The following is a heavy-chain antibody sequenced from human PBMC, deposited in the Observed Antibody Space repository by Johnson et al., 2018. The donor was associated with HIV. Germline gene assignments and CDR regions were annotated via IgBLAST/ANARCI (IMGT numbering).Heavy chain of an antibody. CDR1: GFTFDAYG. J-gene: IGHJ3*02. CDR2: IRWNSGSI. CDR3: AKEIRGSLGAFDI. D-gene: IGHD1-26*01. V-gene: IGHV3-20*04. Sequence: VQLVESGGSVVRPGGSLRLSCAASGFTFDAYGMSWVRQAPGKGLEWVSGIRWNSGSIGYADSVKGRFTISRDNAKNSLYLKMNSLRAEDTALYYCAKEIRGSLGAFDIWGQGTMVTVSS.